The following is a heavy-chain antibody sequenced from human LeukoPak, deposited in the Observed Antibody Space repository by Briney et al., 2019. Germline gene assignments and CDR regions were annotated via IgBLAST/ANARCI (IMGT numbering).Heavy chain of an antibody. D-gene: IGHD3-3*01. J-gene: IGHJ4*02. CDR1: GFTFSSYG. Sequence: GRSLRLSCAASGFTFSSYGMHWVRQAPGKGLEWVAVISYDGSNKYYADSVKGRFTISRDNSKNTLYLQMNSLRAEDTAVYYCAKDEEWLSLDYWGQGTLVTLSS. V-gene: IGHV3-30*18. CDR3: AKDEEWLSLDY. CDR2: ISYDGSNK.